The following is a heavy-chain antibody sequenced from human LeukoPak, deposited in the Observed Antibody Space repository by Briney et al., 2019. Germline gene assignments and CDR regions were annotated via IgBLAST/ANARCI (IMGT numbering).Heavy chain of an antibody. J-gene: IGHJ6*03. CDR3: AKTYYYGSGSYFSHYYYYYYYMDV. Sequence: GGSLRLSCAASGFTFRSHWMSWVRQAPGKGLEWVAFIRYDGSNKYYADSVKGRFTISRDNSKNTLYLQMNSLRAEDTAVYYCAKTYYYGSGSYFSHYYYYYYYMDVWGKGTTVTISS. V-gene: IGHV3-30*02. D-gene: IGHD3-10*01. CDR1: GFTFRSHW. CDR2: IRYDGSNK.